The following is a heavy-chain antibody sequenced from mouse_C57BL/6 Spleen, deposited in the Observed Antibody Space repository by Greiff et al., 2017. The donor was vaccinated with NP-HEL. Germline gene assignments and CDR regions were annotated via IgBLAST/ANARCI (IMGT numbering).Heavy chain of an antibody. V-gene: IGHV5-4*01. CDR1: GFTFSSYA. Sequence: EVQVVESGGGLVKPGGSLKLSCAASGFTFSSYAMSWVRQTPEKRLEWVATISDGGSYTYYPDNVKGRFTISRDNAKNNLYLQMSHLKSEDTAMYYCARDEGYGSPLYWYFDVWGTGTTVTVAS. CDR2: ISDGGSYT. D-gene: IGHD1-1*01. CDR3: ARDEGYGSPLYWYFDV. J-gene: IGHJ1*03.